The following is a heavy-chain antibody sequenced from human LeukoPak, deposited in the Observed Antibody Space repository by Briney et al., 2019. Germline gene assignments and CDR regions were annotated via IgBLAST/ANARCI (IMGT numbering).Heavy chain of an antibody. Sequence: ASVKVSCKASGYTFTSYGISWVRQAPGQGLEWMGWISAYNGNTNYAQKLQGRVTMTTDTSTSTAYMELRSLRSDDTAVYYCARVKNYCGGDCYSSLWGQGTLVTVSS. CDR3: ARVKNYCGGDCYSSL. J-gene: IGHJ4*02. CDR1: GYTFTSYG. V-gene: IGHV1-18*01. D-gene: IGHD2-21*02. CDR2: ISAYNGNT.